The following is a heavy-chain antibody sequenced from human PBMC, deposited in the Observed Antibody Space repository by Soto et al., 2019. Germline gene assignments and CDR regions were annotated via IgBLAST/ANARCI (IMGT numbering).Heavy chain of an antibody. D-gene: IGHD6-6*01. CDR2: ISAYNGNK. CDR3: ARTGGGMAARPLEY. J-gene: IGHJ4*02. CDR1: GYMFTTYG. V-gene: IGHV1-18*04. Sequence: QVQLVQSGGEVKKPGASVEVSCRTSGYMFTTYGISWVRQAPGQGLEWMAWISAYNGNKKYAQKFQGRVTMSTDTSTSTVSMELRTLTFDDTGKYFCARTGGGMAARPLEYWGQGTLVTVSS.